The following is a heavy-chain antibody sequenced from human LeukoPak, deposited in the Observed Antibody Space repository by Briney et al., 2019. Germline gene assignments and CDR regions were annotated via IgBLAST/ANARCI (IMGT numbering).Heavy chain of an antibody. V-gene: IGHV1-8*03. J-gene: IGHJ5*02. Sequence: ASVKVSCKASGYTFTSYDINWVRQATGQGLEWMGWMNPNSGNTGYAQKFQGRVTITRNTSISTAYMELSSLRSEDTAVYYCARKRRDLRRPRFDPGGQGTLVTVSS. CDR3: ARKRRDLRRPRFDP. CDR1: GYTFTSYD. D-gene: IGHD4-17*01. CDR2: MNPNSGNT.